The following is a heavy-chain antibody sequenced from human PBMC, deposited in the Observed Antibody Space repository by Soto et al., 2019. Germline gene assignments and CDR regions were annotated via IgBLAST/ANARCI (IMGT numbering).Heavy chain of an antibody. V-gene: IGHV4-30-4*01. CDR3: ARERPDGSRLDP. CDR1: GGSISSGY. D-gene: IGHD6-13*01. J-gene: IGHJ5*02. CDR2: IYYSGST. Sequence: SETLSLTCSVSGGSISSGYWSWIRQPPGKGLEWIGYIYYSGSTYYNPSLKSRVTISVDTSKNQFSLKLSSVTAADTAVYYCARERPDGSRLDPWGQGTLVTVSS.